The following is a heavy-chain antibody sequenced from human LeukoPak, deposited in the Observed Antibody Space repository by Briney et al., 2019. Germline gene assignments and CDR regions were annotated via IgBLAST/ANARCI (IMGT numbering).Heavy chain of an antibody. Sequence: SETLSLTCIVSGGSISRSNYYWGWIRQSPGKGLEWIGSIYYSGNTYYNPSLKSRVTIPVDTSKNQFSQKLSSVTAADTAVYYCARGDYYYDSTDLGAFDIWGQGTMVTVSS. V-gene: IGHV4-39*01. CDR1: GGSISRSNYY. D-gene: IGHD3-22*01. J-gene: IGHJ3*02. CDR3: ARGDYYYDSTDLGAFDI. CDR2: IYYSGNT.